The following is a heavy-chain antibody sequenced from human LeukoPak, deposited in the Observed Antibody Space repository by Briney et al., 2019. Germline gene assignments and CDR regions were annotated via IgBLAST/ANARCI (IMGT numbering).Heavy chain of an antibody. Sequence: GRSLRLSCAASGFTFSSYGMHWVRQAPGKGLEWVAVISYDGSNKYYADSVKGRFTISRDNSKNTLYLQMNSLRAEDTAVYYCAKVGDGYMLIDYWGQGTLVTVSS. CDR3: AKVGDGYMLIDY. CDR1: GFTFSSYG. CDR2: ISYDGSNK. J-gene: IGHJ4*02. V-gene: IGHV3-30*18. D-gene: IGHD5-24*01.